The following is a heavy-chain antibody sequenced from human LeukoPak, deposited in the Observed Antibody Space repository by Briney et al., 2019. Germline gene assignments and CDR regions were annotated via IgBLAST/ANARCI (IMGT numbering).Heavy chain of an antibody. J-gene: IGHJ4*02. CDR3: ARGVPSGVDYFDY. CDR2: ISGSGGST. D-gene: IGHD3-10*01. Sequence: GGSLRLSCAASGFTFSSYGMSWVRQAPGKGLEWVSAISGSGGSTYYADSVKGRFTISRDNAKNSLFLQMNSLRVEDTAVYYCARGVPSGVDYFDYWGQGILVTVSS. CDR1: GFTFSSYG. V-gene: IGHV3-23*01.